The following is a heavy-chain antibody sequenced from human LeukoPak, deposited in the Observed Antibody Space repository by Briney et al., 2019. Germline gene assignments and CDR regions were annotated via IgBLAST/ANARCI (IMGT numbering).Heavy chain of an antibody. J-gene: IGHJ4*02. CDR3: ATDRHGSGSTDEGFDY. CDR2: FDPEDGET. Sequence: ASVKVSCKVSGYTLTELSMHWVRQAPGKGLEWMGGFDPEDGETIYAQKFQGRVTMTEDTSTDTAYMELSSLRSEDTAVYYCATDRHGSGSTDEGFDYWGQGTLVTVSS. V-gene: IGHV1-24*01. CDR1: GYTLTELS. D-gene: IGHD3-10*01.